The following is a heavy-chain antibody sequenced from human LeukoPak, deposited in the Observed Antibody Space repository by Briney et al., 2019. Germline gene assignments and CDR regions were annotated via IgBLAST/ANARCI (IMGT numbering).Heavy chain of an antibody. CDR2: INHSGST. CDR3: ASGVTTFAY. V-gene: IGHV4-39*07. D-gene: IGHD4-17*01. CDR1: GGSVSSGTYY. Sequence: GSLSLTCTVSGGSVSSGTYYWSWIRQPPGKGLEWIGEINHSGSTNYNPSLKSRVTISVDTSKNQFSLKLSSVTAADTAVYYCASGVTTFAYWGQGTLVTVSS. J-gene: IGHJ4*02.